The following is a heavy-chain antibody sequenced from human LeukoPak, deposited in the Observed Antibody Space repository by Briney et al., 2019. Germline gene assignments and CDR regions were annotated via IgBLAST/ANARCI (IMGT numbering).Heavy chain of an antibody. J-gene: IGHJ4*02. CDR3: ARDWGYDSPFDY. V-gene: IGHV3-23*01. D-gene: IGHD3-3*01. Sequence: GGSLRLSCAASGFTFSSYAMSWVRQAPGKGLEWVSAISGSGGSTYYADSVKGRFTISRDNSKNTLYLQMNSLRAEGTAVYYCARDWGYDSPFDYWGQGTLVTVSS. CDR1: GFTFSSYA. CDR2: ISGSGGST.